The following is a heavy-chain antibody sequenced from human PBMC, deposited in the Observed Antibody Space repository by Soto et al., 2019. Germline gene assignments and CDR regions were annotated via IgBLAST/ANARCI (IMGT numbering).Heavy chain of an antibody. J-gene: IGHJ4*02. D-gene: IGHD4-17*01. V-gene: IGHV3-21*01. Sequence: GGSLRLSCAASGFTFVSYGMNWVRQAPGKGLEWVSSISSSSSYIYYADSVKGRFTISRDNAKNSLYLQMNSLRAEDTAVYYCARDLDGDYPFDYWGQGTLVTVSS. CDR1: GFTFVSYG. CDR3: ARDLDGDYPFDY. CDR2: ISSSSSYI.